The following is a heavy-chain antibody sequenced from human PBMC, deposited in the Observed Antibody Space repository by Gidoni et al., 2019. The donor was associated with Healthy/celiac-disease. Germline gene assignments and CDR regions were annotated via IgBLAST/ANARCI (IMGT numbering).Heavy chain of an antibody. CDR2: IYSGGST. CDR1: GFTVRRNY. V-gene: IGHV3-53*01. CDR3: ARFSSPWLDSSGYYYGDAFDI. D-gene: IGHD3-22*01. Sequence: EVQLVESGGGLIQPGGSRRLSCAAPGFTVRRNYMSWVRQAPGKGLEWVSVIYSGGSTYYADSVKGRFTISRDNSKNTLYLQMNSLRAEDTAVYYCARFSSPWLDSSGYYYGDAFDIWGQGTMVTVSS. J-gene: IGHJ3*02.